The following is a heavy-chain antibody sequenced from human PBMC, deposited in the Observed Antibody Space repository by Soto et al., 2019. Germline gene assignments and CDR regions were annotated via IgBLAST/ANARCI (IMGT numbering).Heavy chain of an antibody. Sequence: SETLSLTCAVYGGSFSGYYWSWIRQPPGKGLEWIGYINHSGSTNYNPSLKSRVTISVDTSKNQFSLKLSSVTAADTAVYYCARLHIWTGYPADYWGQGTLVTVSS. CDR1: GGSFSGYY. J-gene: IGHJ4*02. D-gene: IGHD3-9*01. CDR2: INHSGST. V-gene: IGHV4-34*01. CDR3: ARLHIWTGYPADY.